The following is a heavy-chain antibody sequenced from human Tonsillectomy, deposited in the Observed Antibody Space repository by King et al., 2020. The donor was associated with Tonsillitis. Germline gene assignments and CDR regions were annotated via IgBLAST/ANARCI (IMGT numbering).Heavy chain of an antibody. CDR3: ARGCRGDTAHGKPGGL. Sequence: VQLQQWGAGLLKPSETLSLTCAVDGGSFSGYFWTWIRQSPGKGLEWIGEINPSGSTNNNPTLKGRVTISADTSKNHFSLELTSVTAADTAMYYCARGCRGDTAHGKPGGLWGQGTLVTVSA. V-gene: IGHV4-34*01. D-gene: IGHD2-8*02. CDR1: GGSFSGYF. CDR2: INPSGST. J-gene: IGHJ4*02.